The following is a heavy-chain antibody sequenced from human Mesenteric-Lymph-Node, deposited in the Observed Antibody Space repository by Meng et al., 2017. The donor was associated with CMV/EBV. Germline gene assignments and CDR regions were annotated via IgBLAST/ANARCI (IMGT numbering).Heavy chain of an antibody. D-gene: IGHD2-15*01. V-gene: IGHV4-61*01. CDR1: GGTVSSTSYY. CDR3: AREACSGGYCYLDY. J-gene: IGHJ4*02. Sequence: SGGTVSSTSYYCSWIRQPPGKGLEWIGYVYYSGSTNYNPSLRSRVTISLDPSKNQFSLKVSSVTAADTAVYFCAREACSGGYCYLDYWGQGTLVTVSS. CDR2: VYYSGST.